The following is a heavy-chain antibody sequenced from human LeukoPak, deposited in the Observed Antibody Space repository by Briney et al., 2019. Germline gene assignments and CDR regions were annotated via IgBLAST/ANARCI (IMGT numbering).Heavy chain of an antibody. CDR2: ICPDGTVT. Sequence: GGSLRLTCAASGFTFSTYCMHWVRQAPGKGPMWVSRICPDGTVTNYADSVKARFIISRDNARNTVYLQMNSLRVEDTAVYYCVRDFRSADYWGQGTLVTVSS. CDR1: GFTFSTYC. CDR3: VRDFRSADY. J-gene: IGHJ4*02. V-gene: IGHV3-74*01.